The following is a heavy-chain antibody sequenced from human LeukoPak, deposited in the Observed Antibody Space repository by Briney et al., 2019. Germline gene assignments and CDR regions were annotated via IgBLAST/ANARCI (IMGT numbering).Heavy chain of an antibody. CDR1: GFTFSYYA. CDR2: ISGSGGRT. V-gene: IGHV3-23*01. CDR3: AKDDHFDY. Sequence: GGSLRLSYAASGFTFSYYAMSWVRQAPGKGLEWVSTISGSGGRTYYADSVKGRFTISRDNSKNTLHLQMNSLRAEDTAIYYCAKDDHFDYWGQGTLVTVSS. J-gene: IGHJ4*02.